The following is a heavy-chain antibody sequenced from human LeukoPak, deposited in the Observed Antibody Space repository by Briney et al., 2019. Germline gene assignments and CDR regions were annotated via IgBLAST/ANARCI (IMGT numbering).Heavy chain of an antibody. CDR3: AKDVGKWESLHFFDY. CDR2: ISGSGAST. CDR1: GFTLSTNA. V-gene: IGHV3-23*01. D-gene: IGHD1-26*01. J-gene: IGHJ4*02. Sequence: GGSLRLSCLTSGFTLSTNAMSWVRQAPGKGLEWLSGISGSGASTYYADSVKGRFTISRDDSRNTLYLQMNSLRGDDTAVYYCAKDVGKWESLHFFDYWGQGALVTVSS.